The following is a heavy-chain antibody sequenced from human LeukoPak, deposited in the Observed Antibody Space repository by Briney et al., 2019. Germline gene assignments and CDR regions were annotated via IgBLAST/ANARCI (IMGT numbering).Heavy chain of an antibody. Sequence: SETLSLTCAVYGGSFSGYYWSWIRQPPGKGLEWIGEINHSGSTNYNPSLKSRVTMSVDTSKNQFSLKLSSVTAADTAVYYCARGFLEWLLDVWGKGTTVTVSS. J-gene: IGHJ6*04. CDR1: GGSFSGYY. D-gene: IGHD3-3*01. V-gene: IGHV4-34*01. CDR2: INHSGST. CDR3: ARGFLEWLLDV.